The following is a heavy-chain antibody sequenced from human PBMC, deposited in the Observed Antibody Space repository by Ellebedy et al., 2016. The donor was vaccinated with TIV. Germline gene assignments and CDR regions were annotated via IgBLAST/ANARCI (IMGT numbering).Heavy chain of an antibody. CDR2: IYYSGST. Sequence: MPSETLSLTCTVSGGSVSSGSYYWSCIRQPPGKGLEWIGYIYYSGSTNYNPSLKSRVAISVDTSKNQFSLKLSSVTAADTAVYYCANGSGGNSNWFDPWGQGTLVTVSS. CDR3: ANGSGGNSNWFDP. CDR1: GGSVSSGSYY. D-gene: IGHD2-15*01. V-gene: IGHV4-61*01. J-gene: IGHJ5*02.